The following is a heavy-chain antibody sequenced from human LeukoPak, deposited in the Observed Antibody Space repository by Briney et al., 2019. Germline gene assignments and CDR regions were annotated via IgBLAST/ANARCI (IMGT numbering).Heavy chain of an antibody. D-gene: IGHD3-22*01. V-gene: IGHV1-18*01. Sequence: ASVKVSCKASGYTFTSYGISWVRQAPGQGLEWMGWISAYNGNTNYAQKLQGRVTMTTDTSTSTAYMELRSLRSDDTAVYYCARDRYDSSGYYYDGEYFQHWGPGTLVTVSS. J-gene: IGHJ1*01. CDR2: ISAYNGNT. CDR3: ARDRYDSSGYYYDGEYFQH. CDR1: GYTFTSYG.